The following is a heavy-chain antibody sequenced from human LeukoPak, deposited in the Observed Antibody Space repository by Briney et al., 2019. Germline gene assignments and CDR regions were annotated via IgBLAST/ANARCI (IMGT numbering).Heavy chain of an antibody. J-gene: IGHJ5*02. CDR1: GGSISNYY. CDR2: IYYSGST. Sequence: PSETLSLTCTVSGGSISNYYWNWIRQPPGKGLEWIGYIYYSGSTNYNPSLMSRVTISVDTSKNQFSLRLSSVTAADTAVYYCARGSLFGSGSHSNWFDPWGQGTLVTVSS. CDR3: ARGSLFGSGSHSNWFDP. V-gene: IGHV4-59*01. D-gene: IGHD3-10*01.